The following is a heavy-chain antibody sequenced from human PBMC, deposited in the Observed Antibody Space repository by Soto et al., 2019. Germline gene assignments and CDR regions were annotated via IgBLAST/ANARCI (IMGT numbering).Heavy chain of an antibody. CDR1: GYTFASYG. CDR2: ISGYHGNT. CDR3: ARDGILGTTQGSWFDP. J-gene: IGHJ5*02. Sequence: QVQLVQSGAEVKEPGASVKVSCKASGYTFASYGINWVRQAPGQGLEWMGWISGYHGNTKYAQKFQGRVTVTTDTSTSTGYMVLRSLRSDDTEVYYCARDGILGTTQGSWFDPWGQGTLVTVSS. V-gene: IGHV1-18*01. D-gene: IGHD1-26*01.